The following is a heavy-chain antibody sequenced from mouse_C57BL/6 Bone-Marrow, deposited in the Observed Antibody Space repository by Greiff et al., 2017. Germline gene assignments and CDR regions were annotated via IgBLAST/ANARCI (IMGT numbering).Heavy chain of an antibody. CDR2: IHPNSGST. D-gene: IGHD2-1*01. J-gene: IGHJ2*01. Sequence: VQLQQPGAELVKPGASVKLSCKASGYTFTSYWMRWVKQRPGQGLEWIGMIHPNSGSTNYNEKFKSKATLTVDKSSSTAYMQLSSLTSEDSAVYYCARYGNGVNFDYWGQGTTLTVSS. CDR1: GYTFTSYW. CDR3: ARYGNGVNFDY. V-gene: IGHV1-64*01.